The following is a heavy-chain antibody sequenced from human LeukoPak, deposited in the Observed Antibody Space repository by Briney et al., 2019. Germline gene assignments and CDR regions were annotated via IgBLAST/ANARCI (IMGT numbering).Heavy chain of an antibody. CDR3: TRNGPGGYYFDS. CDR2: MYSAGNT. CDR1: GFTFSSYS. D-gene: IGHD3-16*01. J-gene: IGHJ4*02. Sequence: GGSLRLSCAASGFTFSSYSMNWVRQAPGKGLEWVSIMYSAGNTYYADSVEGRFIISRDTSKNMLYLQMNSLTAEDTAIYYCTRNGPGGYYFDSWGQGTLVTVSS. V-gene: IGHV3-53*01.